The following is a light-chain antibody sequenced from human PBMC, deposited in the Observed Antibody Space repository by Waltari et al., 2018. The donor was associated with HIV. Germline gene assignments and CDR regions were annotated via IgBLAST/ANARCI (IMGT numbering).Light chain of an antibody. CDR3: SSYANKNGFYVV. V-gene: IGLV2-8*01. CDR1: NSDIGGYTY. Sequence: QSALTQPPSASGSPGQSVTISCTGTNSDIGGYTYVSWYQQHPGTATKLVISEVTKRPWGCPGRFAGSKSGTTASLTGAGLQAEDEAYYYCSSYANKNGFYVVFGGGTRLTVL. J-gene: IGLJ2*01. CDR2: EVT.